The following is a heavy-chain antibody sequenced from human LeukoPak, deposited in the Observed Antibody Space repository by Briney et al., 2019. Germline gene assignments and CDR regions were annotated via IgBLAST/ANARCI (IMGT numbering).Heavy chain of an antibody. J-gene: IGHJ4*02. V-gene: IGHV1-69*05. CDR1: GGTFSSYA. D-gene: IGHD3-22*01. Sequence: SVKVSCKASGGTFSSYAISWVRQAPGQGLEWMGGIIPIFGTANYAQKFQGRVTITTDESTSTAYMELSSLRSEDTAVYYCARKYYDSSGYYGVDYWGQGTLVTVSS. CDR3: ARKYYDSSGYYGVDY. CDR2: IIPIFGTA.